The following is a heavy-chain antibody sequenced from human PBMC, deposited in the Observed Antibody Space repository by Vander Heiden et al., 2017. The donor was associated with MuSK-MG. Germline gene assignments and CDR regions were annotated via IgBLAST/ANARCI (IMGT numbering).Heavy chain of an antibody. CDR3: AKGRAVAGIHDAFDI. V-gene: IGHV3-30*18. D-gene: IGHD6-19*01. CDR1: GFPFSSSG. Sequence: QVQLVESGGGVVQPGRSLRLSCAASGFPFSSSGLHWVRQAPGKGLEWVAVISYDGSNKYYADSVKGRFTISRDNSKNTLYLQMNSLRAEDTAVYYCAKGRAVAGIHDAFDIWGQGTMVTVSS. J-gene: IGHJ3*02. CDR2: ISYDGSNK.